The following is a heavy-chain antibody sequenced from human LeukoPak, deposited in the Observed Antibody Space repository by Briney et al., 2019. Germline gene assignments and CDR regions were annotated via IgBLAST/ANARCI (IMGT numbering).Heavy chain of an antibody. V-gene: IGHV4-59*08. CDR1: GGSISSYY. J-gene: IGHJ4*02. D-gene: IGHD5-12*01. Sequence: SETLSLTCTVSGGSISSYYWSWIRQPPGKGLEWIGFIYYSGSTNYNPSLKSRVTISVDTSRNQFSLKLSSVTAADTAVYYCARHASSRSSGFITYWGQGTLVTVSS. CDR3: ARHASSRSSGFITY. CDR2: IYYSGST.